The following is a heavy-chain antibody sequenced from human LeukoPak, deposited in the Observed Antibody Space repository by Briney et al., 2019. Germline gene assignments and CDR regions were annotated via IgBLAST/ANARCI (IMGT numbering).Heavy chain of an antibody. Sequence: SVNLSYNPSQAPFSSYAISWVRQAPGQGLDWIEAIIPIFGTANSAQKFQGRVTITADESTSPAYLELSSLRSADTAVYYCARGHDYGDYTFDYCGQGTLVTVSS. V-gene: IGHV1-69*13. J-gene: IGHJ4*02. CDR3: ARGHDYGDYTFDY. D-gene: IGHD4-17*01. CDR2: IIPIFGTA. CDR1: QAPFSSYA.